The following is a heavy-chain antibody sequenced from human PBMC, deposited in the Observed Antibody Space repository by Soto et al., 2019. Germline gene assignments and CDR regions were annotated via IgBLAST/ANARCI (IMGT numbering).Heavy chain of an antibody. V-gene: IGHV4-31*03. Sequence: QVQLQESGPGLVKPSQTLSLTCTVSGGSISSGGYYWSWLRQHPGKGLERFGYLYYSGSTYYNPSLKRRVTPAVDTSKNLCSLRASSVTAADTAVYYFAREYGTVTTSRIYYGMDVWGQGTTVTVFS. D-gene: IGHD4-17*01. CDR2: LYYSGST. J-gene: IGHJ6*02. CDR1: GGSISSGGYY. CDR3: AREYGTVTTSRIYYGMDV.